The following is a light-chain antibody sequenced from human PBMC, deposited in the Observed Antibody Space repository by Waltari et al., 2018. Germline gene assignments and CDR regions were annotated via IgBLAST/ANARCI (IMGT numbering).Light chain of an antibody. CDR3: QQYYTTPRT. Sequence: DLVMTPSPESLAVSLGERATINSNSSQSLFFSSNNKNYLAWYQQKPGQPPKVLIYGASTRASGVPDRFSGSGSGTDFTLTISSLQTEDVALYYCQQYYTTPRTFGQGTKVEIK. CDR2: GAS. CDR1: QSLFFSSNNKNY. V-gene: IGKV4-1*01. J-gene: IGKJ1*01.